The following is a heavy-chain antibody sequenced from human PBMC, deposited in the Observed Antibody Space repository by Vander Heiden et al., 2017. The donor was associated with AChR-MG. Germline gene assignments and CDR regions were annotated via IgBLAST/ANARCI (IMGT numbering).Heavy chain of an antibody. D-gene: IGHD5-12*01. CDR3: ARDVAAMATIAY. CDR2: IYYSGST. Sequence: QVHLQESGPGLVTPSQPLSLPSPVPVGSISSGEYYWRWSRRQPGKGLEWMGYIYYSGSTYYNPSLKRRVTISVDTSKNQFSLKLSSVTAADTAVYYCARDVAAMATIAYWGQGTLVTVSS. J-gene: IGHJ4*02. CDR1: VGSISSGEYY. V-gene: IGHV4-30-4*01.